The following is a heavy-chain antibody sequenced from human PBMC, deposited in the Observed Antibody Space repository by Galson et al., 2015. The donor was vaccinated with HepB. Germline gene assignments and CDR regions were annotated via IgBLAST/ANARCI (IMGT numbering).Heavy chain of an antibody. CDR1: GFTFSSYS. Sequence: SLRLSCAASGFTFSSYSMNWVRQAPGKGLEWVSYITSSGRTTYYADSVKGRFTISRDNAKNSLYLQMNSLRAEDTAVYYCARVSRRARGGIVVDDWGQGTLVTVSS. J-gene: IGHJ4*02. CDR2: ITSSGRTT. V-gene: IGHV3-48*01. D-gene: IGHD6-19*01. CDR3: ARVSRRARGGIVVDD.